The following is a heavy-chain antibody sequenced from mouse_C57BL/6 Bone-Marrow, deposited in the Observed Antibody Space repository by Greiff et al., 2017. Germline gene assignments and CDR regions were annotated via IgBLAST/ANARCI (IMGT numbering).Heavy chain of an antibody. CDR2: IYPGSGNT. J-gene: IGHJ3*01. V-gene: IGHV1-66*01. CDR1: GYSFTSYY. CDR3: ARSMGDYEAWFAY. Sequence: QVQLQQSGPELVKPGASVKISCKASGYSFTSYYIHWVKQRPGQGLEWIGWIYPGSGNTKYNEKFKGKATLTADTPSSTAYMQLSSLTSEDSAVYYCARSMGDYEAWFAYWGQGTLVTVSA. D-gene: IGHD2-4*01.